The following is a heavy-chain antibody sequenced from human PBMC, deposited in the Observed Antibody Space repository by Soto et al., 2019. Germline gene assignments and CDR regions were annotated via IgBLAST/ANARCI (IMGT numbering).Heavy chain of an antibody. CDR1: GYTFTSYA. D-gene: IGHD3-9*01. J-gene: IGHJ4*02. V-gene: IGHV1-3*01. CDR2: INAGNGNT. Sequence: ASVKVSCKASGYTFTSYAVHWVRQAPGQRLEWMGWINAGNGNTKYSQKFQGRVTITRDTSASTAYMELSSLRSEDTAVYYCAREGVDVLRYFDWSPAFDYWGQGTLVTVSS. CDR3: AREGVDVLRYFDWSPAFDY.